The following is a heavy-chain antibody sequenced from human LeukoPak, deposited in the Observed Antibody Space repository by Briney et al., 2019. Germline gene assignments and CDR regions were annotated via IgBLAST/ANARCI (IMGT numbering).Heavy chain of an antibody. Sequence: PSETLSLTCTVSGGSISSGGYYWSWIRQHPGKGLEWIGYIYYSGSTYYDPSLKSRVTISVDTSKNQFSLKLSSVTAADTAVYYCARGANHVATYAYWGQGTLVTVSS. CDR2: IYYSGST. J-gene: IGHJ4*02. V-gene: IGHV4-31*03. CDR3: ARGANHVATYAY. CDR1: GGSISSGGYY. D-gene: IGHD5-12*01.